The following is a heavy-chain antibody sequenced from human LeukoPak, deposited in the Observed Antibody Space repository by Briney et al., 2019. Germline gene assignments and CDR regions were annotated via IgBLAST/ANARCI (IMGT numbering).Heavy chain of an antibody. D-gene: IGHD3-10*01. CDR3: VNSGFDP. J-gene: IGHJ5*02. Sequence: GGSLRLSCAASGFTFSSYGMHWVRQAPGKGLEWVAFIHYDGTNEYYADFVKGRFTISRDNFKNTLYLQMNSLRVEDTALYYCVNSGFDPWGQGTLVTVSS. CDR1: GFTFSSYG. CDR2: IHYDGTNE. V-gene: IGHV3-30*02.